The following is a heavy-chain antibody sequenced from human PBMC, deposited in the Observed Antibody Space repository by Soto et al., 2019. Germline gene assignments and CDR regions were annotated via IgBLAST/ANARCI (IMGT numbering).Heavy chain of an antibody. CDR1: GYTFTSYY. CDR2: INPSGGST. J-gene: IGHJ6*02. D-gene: IGHD3-22*01. Sequence: ASVKVSCKASGYTFTSYYMHWVRQAPGQGLEWMGIINPSGGSTSYAQKFQGRVTMTRDTSTSTVYMELSSLRSEDTAVYYCARDRVQWLLRYYYYGMDVWGQGTTVTVSS. V-gene: IGHV1-46*01. CDR3: ARDRVQWLLRYYYYGMDV.